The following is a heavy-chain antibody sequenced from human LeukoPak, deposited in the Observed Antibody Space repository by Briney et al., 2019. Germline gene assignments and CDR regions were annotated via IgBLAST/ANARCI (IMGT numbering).Heavy chain of an antibody. CDR3: AKDGASSSFDY. D-gene: IGHD6-13*01. J-gene: IGHJ4*02. Sequence: GGSLRLSCAASGFTFRSYGMHWVRQAPGKGLEWVAVISYDGSNKYYADSVKGRFTISRDNSKNTLYLQMNSLRAEDTAVYYCAKDGASSSFDYWGQGTLVTVSS. CDR2: ISYDGSNK. CDR1: GFTFRSYG. V-gene: IGHV3-30*18.